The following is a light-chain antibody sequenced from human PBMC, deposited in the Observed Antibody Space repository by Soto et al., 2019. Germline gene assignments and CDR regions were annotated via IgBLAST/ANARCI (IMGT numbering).Light chain of an antibody. V-gene: IGLV2-14*01. CDR1: GXDIGGYNF. CDR2: DVT. J-gene: IGLJ1*01. CDR3: ASFTSISTYV. Sequence: QSVLTQPASVSGSPGQSITISCGGTGXDIGGYNFVSWYQHHPGKAPKLIIYDVTHRPSGVSERFSGSKSGFTASLTISGLQPEDESHYSCASFTSISTYVFGTGTKVTVL.